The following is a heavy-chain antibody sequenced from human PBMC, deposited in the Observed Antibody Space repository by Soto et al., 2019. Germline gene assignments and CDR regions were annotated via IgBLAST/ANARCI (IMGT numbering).Heavy chain of an antibody. CDR1: GFTFSNHG. V-gene: IGHV3-33*06. CDR3: AKVGDSSGYIDMSYFDY. J-gene: IGHJ4*02. CDR2: IWYDGSKK. D-gene: IGHD3-22*01. Sequence: PGESLKISCVASGFTFSNHGMNWVRQAPGKGLEWVAVIWYDGSKKYYADSVKGRFTISRDNSKNTLYLQMNSLRAEDTAVYYCAKVGDSSGYIDMSYFDYWGQGTLVTVSS.